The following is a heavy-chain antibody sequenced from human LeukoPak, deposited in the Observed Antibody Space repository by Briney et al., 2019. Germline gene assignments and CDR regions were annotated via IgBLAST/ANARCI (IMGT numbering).Heavy chain of an antibody. CDR3: AAGDSSSYYYCGMDV. CDR1: GFTFTSSA. V-gene: IGHV1-58*01. D-gene: IGHD6-6*01. J-gene: IGHJ6*02. CDR2: IVVGSGNT. Sequence: SVKVSCKASGFTFTSSAVQWVRQARGQRLEWIGWIVVGSGNTNYAQKFQERVTITRDMSTSTAYIELSSLRSEDTAVYYCAAGDSSSYYYCGMDVWGQGTTVAVSS.